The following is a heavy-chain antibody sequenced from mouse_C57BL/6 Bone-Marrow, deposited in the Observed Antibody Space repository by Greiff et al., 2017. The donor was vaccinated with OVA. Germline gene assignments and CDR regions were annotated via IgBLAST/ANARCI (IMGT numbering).Heavy chain of an antibody. CDR2: ISYDGSN. V-gene: IGHV3-6*01. CDR1: GYSITSGYY. J-gene: IGHJ2*01. CDR3: ASNFDY. Sequence: DVKLVESGPGLVKPSQSLSLTCSVTGYSITSGYYWNWIRQFPGNKLEWMGYISYDGSNNYNPSLKNRISITRDTSKNQFFLKLNSVTTEDTATYYWASNFDYWGQGTTLTVSS.